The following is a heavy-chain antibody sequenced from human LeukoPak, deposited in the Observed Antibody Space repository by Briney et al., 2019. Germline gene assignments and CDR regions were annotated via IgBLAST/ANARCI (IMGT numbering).Heavy chain of an antibody. V-gene: IGHV4-59*01. CDR1: GGSISSYY. Sequence: SETLSLTCTVSGGSISSYYWSWIRQPPGKGLEWIGYIYYSGTTDYNPSLKSRVTISVDTSKNQFSLKLNSVTAADTAVYYCARGTSSGWYGFDSWGQGTLVTVSS. CDR3: ARGTSSGWYGFDS. CDR2: IYYSGTT. J-gene: IGHJ4*02. D-gene: IGHD6-19*01.